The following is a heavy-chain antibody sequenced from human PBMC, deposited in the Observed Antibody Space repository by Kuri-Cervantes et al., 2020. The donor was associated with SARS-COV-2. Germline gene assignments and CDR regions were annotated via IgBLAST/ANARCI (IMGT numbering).Heavy chain of an antibody. V-gene: IGHV1-46*03. CDR2: INPSGGST. CDR3: ARSTAGYSSSWYTDY. J-gene: IGHJ4*02. CDR1: GYTFTSYY. D-gene: IGHD6-13*01. Sequence: ASVKVSCKASGYTFTSYYMHWVRQTPGQGLEWMGIINPSGGSTSYAQKFQGRVTVTRDTSTSTVYMELSSLRSEDTAVYYCARSTAGYSSSWYTDYWGQGTLVTVSS.